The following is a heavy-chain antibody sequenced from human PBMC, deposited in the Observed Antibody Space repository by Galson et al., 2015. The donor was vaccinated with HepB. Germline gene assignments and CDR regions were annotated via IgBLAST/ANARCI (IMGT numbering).Heavy chain of an antibody. J-gene: IGHJ4*02. D-gene: IGHD4-17*01. Sequence: SLRLSCAASGFTFSSYAMSWVRQAPGKGLEWVSAISGSGGSTYYADSVKGRFTISRDNSKNTLYLQMNSLRAEDTAVYYCALGEGYGDYGTFDYWGQGTLVTVSS. CDR2: ISGSGGST. V-gene: IGHV3-23*01. CDR1: GFTFSSYA. CDR3: ALGEGYGDYGTFDY.